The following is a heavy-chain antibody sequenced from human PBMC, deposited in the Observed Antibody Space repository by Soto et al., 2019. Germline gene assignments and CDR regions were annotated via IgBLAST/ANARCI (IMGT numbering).Heavy chain of an antibody. V-gene: IGHV3-30*04. D-gene: IGHD6-13*01. CDR2: LLYNGYTQ. CDR3: ARAPNLCSCPYYFDY. Sequence: QVQLVESGGGVVQPGGSLRLSCAASGFTFPNYGLHWVRQAPDKGLEWVAVLLYNGYTQYYADSVKGRFTISGDNSKNTLYLQMDSLQPEDTAVYYCARAPNLCSCPYYFDYWGLGTLVAVSS. CDR1: GFTFPNYG. J-gene: IGHJ4*02.